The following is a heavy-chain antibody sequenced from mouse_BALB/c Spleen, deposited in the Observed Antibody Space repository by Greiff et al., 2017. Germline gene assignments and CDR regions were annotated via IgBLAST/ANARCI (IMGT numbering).Heavy chain of an antibody. D-gene: IGHD3-3*01. V-gene: IGHV1S127*01. CDR1: GYTFTSYW. CDR2: IDPSDSYT. CDR3: TRDGDEDY. Sequence: QVQLKQPGAELVKPGASVKMSCKASGYTFTSYWMHWVKQRPGQGLEWIGVIDPSDSYTSYNQKFKGKATLTVDTSSSTAYMQLSSLTSEDSAVYYCTRDGDEDYWGQGTTLTVSS. J-gene: IGHJ2*01.